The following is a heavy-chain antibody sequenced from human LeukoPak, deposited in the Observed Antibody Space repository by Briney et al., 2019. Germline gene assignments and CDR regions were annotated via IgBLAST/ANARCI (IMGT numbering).Heavy chain of an antibody. V-gene: IGHV3-21*01. D-gene: IGHD3-16*01. J-gene: IGHJ4*02. Sequence: GGSLRLSCAASGFTFSIYCLSWVRQAPGKGLEWVSSISSNSTSISYEDSVKGRFTISRDNPNNSLFLQMDSLRADDTAVYYCARYDYVWGEPYYFDYWGQGTLVTVSS. CDR2: ISSNSTSI. CDR1: GFTFSIYC. CDR3: ARYDYVWGEPYYFDY.